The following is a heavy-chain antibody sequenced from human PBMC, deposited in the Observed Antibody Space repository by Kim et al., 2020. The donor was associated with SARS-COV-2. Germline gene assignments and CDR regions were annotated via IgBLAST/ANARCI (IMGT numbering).Heavy chain of an antibody. CDR3: AREYAQWLQFDY. V-gene: IGHV3-7*01. Sequence: GGSLRLSCAASGFTFSSHWMSWVRQAPGKGLEWVANIKQDGSEKYYVASVKGRFTSSRDNAKNSLYLQMNSLSAEDTAVYYCAREYAQWLQFDYWGQGTLVTVSS. D-gene: IGHD6-19*01. CDR2: IKQDGSEK. CDR1: GFTFSSHW. J-gene: IGHJ4*02.